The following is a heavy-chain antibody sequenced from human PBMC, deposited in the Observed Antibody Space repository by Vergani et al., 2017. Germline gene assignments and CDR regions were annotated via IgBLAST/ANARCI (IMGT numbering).Heavy chain of an antibody. J-gene: IGHJ6*03. CDR3: ARDGGDGYNSESDYYYYYMDV. Sequence: QVQLQESGPGLVKPSETLSLTCTVSGGSISSYYWSWIRQPPGKGLEWIGYIYYSGSTNYNPSLKSRVTISVDTSKNQFSLKLSSVTAADTAVYYCARDGGDGYNSESDYYYYYMDVWGKGP. CDR1: GGSISSYY. V-gene: IGHV4-59*01. D-gene: IGHD5-24*01. CDR2: IYYSGST.